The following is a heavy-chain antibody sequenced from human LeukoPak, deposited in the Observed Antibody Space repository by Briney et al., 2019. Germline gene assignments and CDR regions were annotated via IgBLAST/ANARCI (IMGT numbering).Heavy chain of an antibody. CDR2: INAGNGNT. CDR1: GYTFTSYA. V-gene: IGHV1-3*01. CDR3: ASSGSGGYDILTGYYKLDY. Sequence: ASVKVSCKASGYTFTSYAMHWERQAPGQRLEWMGWINAGNGNTKYSQKFQGRVTITRDTSASTAYMELSSLRSEDTAVYYCASSGSGGYDILTGYYKLDYWGQGTLVTVSS. J-gene: IGHJ4*02. D-gene: IGHD3-9*01.